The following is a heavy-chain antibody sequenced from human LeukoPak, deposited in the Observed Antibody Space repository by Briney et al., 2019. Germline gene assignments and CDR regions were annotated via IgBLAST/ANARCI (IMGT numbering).Heavy chain of an antibody. J-gene: IGHJ4*02. CDR1: GGSISSYY. Sequence: SETLSLTCTVSGGSISSYYWSWIRQPPGKGLEWIGYIYYSGSTNYNPSLKSRVTISVDTSKNQFSLKLSSVTAADTAVYYCARYSYGTFDYWGQGTPVTVSS. CDR2: IYYSGST. D-gene: IGHD5-18*01. CDR3: ARYSYGTFDY. V-gene: IGHV4-59*01.